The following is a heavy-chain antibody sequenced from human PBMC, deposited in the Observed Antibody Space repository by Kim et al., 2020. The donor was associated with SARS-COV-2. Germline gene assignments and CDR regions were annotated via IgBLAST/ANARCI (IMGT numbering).Heavy chain of an antibody. Sequence: GGSLRLSCAASGFTFSSYSMNWVRQAPGKGLEWVSSISSSSSYIYYADSVKGRFTISRDNAKNSLYLQMNSLRAEDTAVYYCARGSSTSPYYYYGMDVWGQGTTVTVSS. J-gene: IGHJ6*02. CDR2: ISSSSSYI. CDR1: GFTFSSYS. D-gene: IGHD2-2*01. CDR3: ARGSSTSPYYYYGMDV. V-gene: IGHV3-21*01.